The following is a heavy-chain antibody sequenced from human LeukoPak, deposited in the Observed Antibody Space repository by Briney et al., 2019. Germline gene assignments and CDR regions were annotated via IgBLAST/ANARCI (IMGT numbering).Heavy chain of an antibody. CDR2: ISYDGSNK. V-gene: IGHV3-30*04. D-gene: IGHD3-22*01. J-gene: IGHJ4*02. CDR1: GFTFSSYA. CDR3: AKDMGSGFFDY. Sequence: GGSLRLSCAASGFTFSSYAMHWVRQAPGKGLEWVAVISYDGSNKYYADSVKGRFTISRDNSKNSLYLQMNSLRTEDTALYYCAKDMGSGFFDYWGQGTLVTVSS.